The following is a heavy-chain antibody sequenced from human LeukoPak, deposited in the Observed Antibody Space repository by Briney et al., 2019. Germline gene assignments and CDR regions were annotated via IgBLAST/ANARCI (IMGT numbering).Heavy chain of an antibody. Sequence: GASVKVSCKASGYTFTSYDINWVRQATGQGLEWMGWMNLNSGNTGYAQKFQGRVTMTRNTSISTAYMELSSLRSEDTAVYYCARVSEGMLLTFGGVIVIPRPLDYWGQGTLVTVSS. CDR2: MNLNSGNT. J-gene: IGHJ4*02. D-gene: IGHD3-16*02. CDR1: GYTFTSYD. CDR3: ARVSEGMLLTFGGVIVIPRPLDY. V-gene: IGHV1-8*01.